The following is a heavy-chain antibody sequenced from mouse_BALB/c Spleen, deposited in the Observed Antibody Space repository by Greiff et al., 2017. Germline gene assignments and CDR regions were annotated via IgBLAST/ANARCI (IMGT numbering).Heavy chain of an antibody. J-gene: IGHJ2*01. CDR3: ARGITTVVAPLDY. V-gene: IGHV14-1*02. CDR1: GFNIKDYY. CDR2: IDPENGNT. D-gene: IGHD1-1*01. Sequence: EVQLQESGAELVRPGALVKLSCKASGFNIKDYYMHWVKQRPEQGLEWIGWIDPENGNTIYDPKFQGKASITADTSSNTAYLQLSSLTSEDTAVYYCARGITTVVAPLDYWGQGTTLTVSS.